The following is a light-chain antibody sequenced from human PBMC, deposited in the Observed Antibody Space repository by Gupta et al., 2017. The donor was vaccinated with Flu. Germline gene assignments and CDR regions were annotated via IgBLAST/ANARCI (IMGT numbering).Light chain of an antibody. Sequence: EIVLTQSPAPLSLSPGERATLSCRASHTVSNYFAWYQQKPGQGPSRLISDASDRATGIPDRFSGSGCGRDVTLTISSLEPEEFAVYYCQQRSAWPYTFGQGTKLEIK. CDR2: DAS. CDR1: HTVSNY. V-gene: IGKV3-11*02. J-gene: IGKJ2*01. CDR3: QQRSAWPYT.